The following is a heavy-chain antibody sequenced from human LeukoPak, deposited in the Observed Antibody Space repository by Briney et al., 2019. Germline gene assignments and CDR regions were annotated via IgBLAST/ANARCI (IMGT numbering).Heavy chain of an antibody. V-gene: IGHV3-21*01. CDR2: ISDIGRYI. Sequence: GGSLRLSCAASGFTFSSYEMNWVRQAPGKGLEWVSSISDIGRYIYYADSVKGRFTISRDNAKNSLYLQMNSLRAEDTAVYYCARACSSTSCPLDYWGQGTLVTVSS. CDR3: ARACSSTSCPLDY. J-gene: IGHJ4*02. D-gene: IGHD2-2*01. CDR1: GFTFSSYE.